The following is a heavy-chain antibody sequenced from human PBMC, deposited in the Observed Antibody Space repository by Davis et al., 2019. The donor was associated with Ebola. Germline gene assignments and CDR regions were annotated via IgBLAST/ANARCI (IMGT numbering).Heavy chain of an antibody. CDR2: ISYDGSNK. D-gene: IGHD6-19*01. V-gene: IGHV3-30*18. CDR3: AKDRTIAVAGTPDYYYYGMDV. Sequence: GESLKISCAASGFTFSSYGMHWVRQAPGKGLEWVAVISYDGSNKYYADSVKGRFTISRDNSKNTLYLQMNSLRAEDTAVYYCAKDRTIAVAGTPDYYYYGMDVWGKGTTVTVSS. J-gene: IGHJ6*04. CDR1: GFTFSSYG.